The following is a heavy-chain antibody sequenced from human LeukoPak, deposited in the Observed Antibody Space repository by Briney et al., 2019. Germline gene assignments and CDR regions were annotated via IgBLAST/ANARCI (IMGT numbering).Heavy chain of an antibody. CDR3: ARGPVLRPDS. CDR1: GVSFSAYY. CDR2: INHSGTT. D-gene: IGHD3-3*01. J-gene: IGHJ4*02. Sequence: SETLSLNCAVYGVSFSAYYWFWIRQAPGKGLEWIGEINHSGTTNYNPSLRSRVNISVDTSKNQFSLKLSSVTAADTGVYYCARGPVLRPDSWGQGTLVTVST. V-gene: IGHV4-34*01.